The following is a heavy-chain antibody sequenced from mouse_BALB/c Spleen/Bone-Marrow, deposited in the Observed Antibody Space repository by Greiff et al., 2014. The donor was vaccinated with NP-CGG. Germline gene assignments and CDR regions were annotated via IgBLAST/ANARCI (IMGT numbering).Heavy chain of an antibody. CDR1: GFSLTSYG. J-gene: IGHJ4*01. Sequence: VQLQESGPGLVAPSQSLSITCTVSGFSLTSYGVYWARQPPGKGLERLGVIWAGGSTNYNSGLMSRLSISKDNSKSQVLLKMNSLQTDDTAMYYCARVYGSSYDPYYYAMDYWGQGTSVTVSS. V-gene: IGHV2-9*02. D-gene: IGHD1-1*01. CDR3: ARVYGSSYDPYYYAMDY. CDR2: IWAGGST.